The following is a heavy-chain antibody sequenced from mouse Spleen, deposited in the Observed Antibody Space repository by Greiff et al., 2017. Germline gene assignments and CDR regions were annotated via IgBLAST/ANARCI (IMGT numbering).Heavy chain of an antibody. Sequence: QVQLQQSGAELVKPGASVKISCKASGFAFSSYWMNWVKQRPGKGLEWIGQIYPGDGDNKYNGKFTGKATLTADKDSSPAYMELSSLSSEDSAVYFCAQLAGTVDYWGQGTTLTVSS. CDR1: GFAFSSYW. CDR3: AQLAGTVDY. CDR2: IYPGDGDN. J-gene: IGHJ2*01. D-gene: IGHD4-1*01. V-gene: IGHV1-80*01.